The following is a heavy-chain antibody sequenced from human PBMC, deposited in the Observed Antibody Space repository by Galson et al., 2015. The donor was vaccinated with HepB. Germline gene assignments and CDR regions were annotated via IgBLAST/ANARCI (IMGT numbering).Heavy chain of an antibody. Sequence: ETLSLTCTVSGGSISSSSSYWGWIRQPPGKGLEWIGSIYYSGSSPYNPALMSRVTISVDTSKNQFSLKLSSVTAADTAVYYCARRTVTSFSDYFDYWGQGTLVTVSS. CDR2: IYYSGSS. CDR3: ARRTVTSFSDYFDY. CDR1: GGSISSSSSY. D-gene: IGHD4-11*01. V-gene: IGHV4-39*01. J-gene: IGHJ4*02.